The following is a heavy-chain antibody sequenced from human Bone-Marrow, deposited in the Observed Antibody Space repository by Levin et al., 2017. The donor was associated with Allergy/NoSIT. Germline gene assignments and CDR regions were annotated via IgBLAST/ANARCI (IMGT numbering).Heavy chain of an antibody. V-gene: IGHV3-30*18. CDR1: GFTFSSYG. Sequence: GGSLRLSCAASGFTFSSYGMHWVRQAPGKGLEWVAVISYDGSNKYYADSVKGRFTISRDNSKNTLYLQMNSLRAEDTAVYYCAKDTVGVGDYSNYEYYFDYWGQGTLVTVSS. CDR2: ISYDGSNK. D-gene: IGHD4-11*01. CDR3: AKDTVGVGDYSNYEYYFDY. J-gene: IGHJ4*02.